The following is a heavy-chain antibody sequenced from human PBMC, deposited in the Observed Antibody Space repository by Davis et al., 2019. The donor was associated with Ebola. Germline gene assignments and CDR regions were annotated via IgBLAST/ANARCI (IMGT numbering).Heavy chain of an antibody. CDR1: GFTFSSYG. D-gene: IGHD6-13*01. J-gene: IGHJ5*02. CDR2: ISYDGSNK. CDR3: AKRGIAAAATWFDP. V-gene: IGHV3-30*18. Sequence: PGGFLRLSCAASGFTFSSYGMHWVRQAPGKGLEWVAVISYDGSNKYYADSVKGRFTISRDNSKNTLYLQMNSLRAEDTAVYYCAKRGIAAAATWFDPWGQGTLVTVSS.